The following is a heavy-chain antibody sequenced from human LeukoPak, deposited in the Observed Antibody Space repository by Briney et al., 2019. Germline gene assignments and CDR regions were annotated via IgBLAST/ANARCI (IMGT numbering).Heavy chain of an antibody. Sequence: SETLSLTCTVSGGSISSYYWSWIRQPPGKGLEWIGYIYYSGGTNYNPSLKSRVTISVDTSKNQFSLKLSSVTAADTAVYYCARHGPYDFWSGYYYPNWFDPWGQGTLVTVSS. CDR2: IYYSGGT. V-gene: IGHV4-59*08. CDR1: GGSISSYY. J-gene: IGHJ5*02. D-gene: IGHD3-3*01. CDR3: ARHGPYDFWSGYYYPNWFDP.